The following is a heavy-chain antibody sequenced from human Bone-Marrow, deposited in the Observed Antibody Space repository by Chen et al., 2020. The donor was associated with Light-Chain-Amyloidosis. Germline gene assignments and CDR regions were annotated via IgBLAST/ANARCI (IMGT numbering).Heavy chain of an antibody. V-gene: IGHV1-24*01. Sequence: QVQLVQTGAEVKKPGASVKVSCKVSGYTLTALSMHWVRQAPGKGLEWMGGFDPEDGETIYAQKFQGRVTMTEDTSTDTAYMELSSLRSEDTAVYYCATGRYYYDSSGYYYDYYYMDVWGKGTTVTVSS. CDR2: FDPEDGET. CDR1: GYTLTALS. J-gene: IGHJ6*03. CDR3: ATGRYYYDSSGYYYDYYYMDV. D-gene: IGHD3-22*01.